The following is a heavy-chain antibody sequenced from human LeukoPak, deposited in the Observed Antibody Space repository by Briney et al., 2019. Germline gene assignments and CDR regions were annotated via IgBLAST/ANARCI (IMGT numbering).Heavy chain of an antibody. V-gene: IGHV4-39*01. CDR1: GGSISSSSVY. Sequence: SETLSLTCTVSGGSISSSSVYWGWIRQPPGKGLEWIGSIYYSGSTYYNPSLKSRVIISIDTSKNQFSLNLSSVTAADTAVYYCARQTGYSGYDFQDYWGQGTLVTVSS. J-gene: IGHJ4*02. CDR3: ARQTGYSGYDFQDY. D-gene: IGHD5-12*01. CDR2: IYYSGST.